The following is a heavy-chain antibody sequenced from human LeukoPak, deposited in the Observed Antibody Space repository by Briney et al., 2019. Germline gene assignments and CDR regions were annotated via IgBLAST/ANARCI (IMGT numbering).Heavy chain of an antibody. V-gene: IGHV4-34*01. Sequence: SETLSLTCAVYGGSFSGYYWSWIRQPPGKGLEWIGEINHSGSTNYNPSLKSRVTISVDTSKNQFSLKLSSVTAADTAVYYCARGPVRGVTPNYYYGMDVWGKGTTVTVSS. CDR3: ARGPVRGVTPNYYYGMDV. J-gene: IGHJ6*04. CDR2: INHSGST. CDR1: GGSFSGYY. D-gene: IGHD3-10*01.